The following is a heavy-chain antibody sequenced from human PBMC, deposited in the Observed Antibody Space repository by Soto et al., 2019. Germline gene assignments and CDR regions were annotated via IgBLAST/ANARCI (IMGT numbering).Heavy chain of an antibody. V-gene: IGHV4-30-4*02. CDR2: IYYDGDS. Sequence: SETLSLTCTVSGGSINSGDYYWTWVRQPPGKGLEWIGYIYYDGDSQHNPSLKSRVTMSIDTSKNQFSLNLSSVTAADTAVYYCARDRRWLPRGPNNWLDLWGQGTQVTVSS. CDR3: ARDRRWLPRGPNNWLDL. J-gene: IGHJ5*02. D-gene: IGHD5-12*01. CDR1: GGSINSGDYY.